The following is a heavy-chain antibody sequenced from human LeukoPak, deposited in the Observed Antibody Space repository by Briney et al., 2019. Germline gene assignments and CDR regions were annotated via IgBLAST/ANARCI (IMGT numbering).Heavy chain of an antibody. J-gene: IGHJ4*02. CDR3: ARGHIDYAFDC. V-gene: IGHV3-20*04. CDR1: GFTFDDYG. Sequence: GGSLRLSCAASGFTFDDYGMSWVRQAPGKGLEWVSGINWNGGSTGYADAVKGRFTISRDNAKKSLDLQMNSLRAEDTALYYCARGHIDYAFDCWGQGTLVTVSS. D-gene: IGHD4-17*01. CDR2: INWNGGST.